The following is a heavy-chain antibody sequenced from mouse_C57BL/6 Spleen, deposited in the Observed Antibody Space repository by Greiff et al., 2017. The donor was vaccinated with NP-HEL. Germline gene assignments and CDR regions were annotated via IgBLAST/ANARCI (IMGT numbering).Heavy chain of an antibody. CDR1: GYTFTSYW. CDR3: ARGDPARPLCGDY. J-gene: IGHJ4*01. CDR2: IDPYDSYT. Sequence: QVQLQQPGAELVMPGASVKLSCKASGYTFTSYWMHWVKQRPGQGLEWIGEIDPYDSYTNYNQKCKGKSTLTVDKSSSTAYMQLSSLTSEDSAVYYCARGDPARPLCGDYWGQGTSVTVSS. V-gene: IGHV1-69*01. D-gene: IGHD3-1*01.